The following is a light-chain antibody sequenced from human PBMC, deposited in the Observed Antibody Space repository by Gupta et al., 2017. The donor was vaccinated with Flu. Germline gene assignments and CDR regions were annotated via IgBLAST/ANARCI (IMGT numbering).Light chain of an antibody. J-gene: IGLJ1*01. Sequence: VTISLTGSSSDVGFDNYVSWYQQPPANAPNLLFYEVHRRPPGVPDRFSASKSGTTASLTVSGLEPDDEADYYCSSDAGNNRGVFGTGTTVTVL. CDR2: EVH. CDR3: SSDAGNNRGV. CDR1: SSDVGFDNY. V-gene: IGLV2-8*01.